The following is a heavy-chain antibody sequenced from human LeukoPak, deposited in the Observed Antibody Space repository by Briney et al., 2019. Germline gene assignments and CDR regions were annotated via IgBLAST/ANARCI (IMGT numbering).Heavy chain of an antibody. D-gene: IGHD1-1*01. CDR2: ISPKSGGT. J-gene: IGHJ5*01. CDR1: GYTFSNFY. Sequence: ASVKVSCKASGYTFSNFYIHWVRQAPGQGLEWMGWISPKSGGTNYAQKFQGRVTMTRDTSISTAYMELSRLRSDDTAMYYCARGRTWNFNWFDSWGQGTLVTVSS. V-gene: IGHV1-2*02. CDR3: ARGRTWNFNWFDS.